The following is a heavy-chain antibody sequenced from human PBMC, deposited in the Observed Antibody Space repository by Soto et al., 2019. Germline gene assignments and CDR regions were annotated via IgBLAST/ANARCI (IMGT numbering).Heavy chain of an antibody. J-gene: IGHJ4*02. CDR1: GFTFSRHA. Sequence: GGSLRLSCTASGFTFSRHAMTWVRQAPGKGLEWVSGLSDSGGSIYYADSVKGRFTISRDNSMNTLYLQMNSLRAEDTAVYYCAKSPGMYYYDSSGYYHYDYWGQGTLVTVSS. CDR2: LSDSGGSI. V-gene: IGHV3-23*01. D-gene: IGHD3-22*01. CDR3: AKSPGMYYYDSSGYYHYDY.